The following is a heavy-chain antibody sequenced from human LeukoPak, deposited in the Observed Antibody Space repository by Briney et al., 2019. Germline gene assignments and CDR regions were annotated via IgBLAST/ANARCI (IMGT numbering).Heavy chain of an antibody. CDR3: ARDGGYDYVWGSYRFSAEYFDY. Sequence: SETLSLTCTVSGGSISSYYWSWIRRPPGKGLEWIGYIYYSGSTNYNPSLKSRVTISVDTSKNQFSLKLSSVTAADTAVYYCARDGGYDYVWGSYRFSAEYFDYWGQGTLVTVSS. J-gene: IGHJ4*02. CDR2: IYYSGST. V-gene: IGHV4-59*12. D-gene: IGHD3-16*02. CDR1: GGSISSYY.